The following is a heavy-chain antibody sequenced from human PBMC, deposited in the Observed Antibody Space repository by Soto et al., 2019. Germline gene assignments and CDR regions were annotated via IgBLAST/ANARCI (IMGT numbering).Heavy chain of an antibody. CDR2: IWYDGSNK. V-gene: IGHV3-33*01. Sequence: QVQVVESGGGVVQPGGSLRLSCAASGFTFSTYGMHWVRQAPGKGLEWVAVIWYDGSNKYYEDSVKGRFIISRDNSKNTLYLKMNSLRAEDTAVYYCARDWPRVYGSGSYYGMDVWGQGTTVTVSS. CDR1: GFTFSTYG. CDR3: ARDWPRVYGSGSYYGMDV. J-gene: IGHJ6*02. D-gene: IGHD3-10*01.